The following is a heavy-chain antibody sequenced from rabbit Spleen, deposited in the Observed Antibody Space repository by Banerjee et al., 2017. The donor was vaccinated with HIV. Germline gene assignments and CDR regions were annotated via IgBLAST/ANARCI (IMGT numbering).Heavy chain of an antibody. V-gene: IGHV1S45*01. CDR1: GFSFSNKAV. Sequence: QEQLVESGGGLVKPEGSLKLSCTASGFSFSNKAVMCWVRQAPGKGLEWIACINAATGKPVYATWAKGRFTISRTSSTTVSLRMTSLTAADRATYFCARDLVGVIGWNFYLWGPGTRVTVS. D-gene: IGHD1-1*01. J-gene: IGHJ4*01. CDR3: ARDLVGVIGWNFYL. CDR2: INAATGKP.